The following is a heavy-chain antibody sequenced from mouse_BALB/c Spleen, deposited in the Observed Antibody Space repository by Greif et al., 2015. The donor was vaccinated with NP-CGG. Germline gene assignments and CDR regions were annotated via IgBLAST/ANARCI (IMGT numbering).Heavy chain of an antibody. CDR1: GYTFTSYY. V-gene: IGHV1S56*01. Sequence: VQLQHSGPELVKPGASVRISCRASGYTFTSYYIHWVKQRPGQGLEWIGWIYPGNVNTKYNEKFKGKATLTADKSSSTAYMQLSSLTSEDSAVYFCARSPYDPSMDYWGQGTSVTVSS. CDR2: IYPGNVNT. J-gene: IGHJ4*01. CDR3: ARSPYDPSMDY. D-gene: IGHD2-3*01.